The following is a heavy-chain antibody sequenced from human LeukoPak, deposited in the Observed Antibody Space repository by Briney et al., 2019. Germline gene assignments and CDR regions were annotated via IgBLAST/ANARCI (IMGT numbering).Heavy chain of an antibody. J-gene: IGHJ4*02. Sequence: EASVEVSCKASGYTFTSYGISWVRQAPGQGLEWMGWISAYNGNTNYAQKLQGRVTMTTDTSTSTAYMELRSLRSDDTAVYYCARDGTYYYDSSGYDYWGQGTLVTVSS. CDR1: GYTFTSYG. CDR3: ARDGTYYYDSSGYDY. V-gene: IGHV1-18*01. CDR2: ISAYNGNT. D-gene: IGHD3-22*01.